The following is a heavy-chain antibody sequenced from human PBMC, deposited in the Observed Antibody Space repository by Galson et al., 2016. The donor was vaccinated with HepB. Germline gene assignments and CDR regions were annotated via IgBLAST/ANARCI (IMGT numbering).Heavy chain of an antibody. CDR1: GGSVNTDQYH. D-gene: IGHD3-16*01. Sequence: SETLSLTCTVSGGSVNTDQYHWSWIRQPPGKGLQWLGHTYYGRSTTYNPSLKSRVTISIDTSKNQFSLTLSPVTAADTAVCYCTTYVVGRGGTGYWGKGTLVTVSS. CDR3: TTYVVGRGGTGY. J-gene: IGHJ4*02. CDR2: TYYGRST. V-gene: IGHV4-61*01.